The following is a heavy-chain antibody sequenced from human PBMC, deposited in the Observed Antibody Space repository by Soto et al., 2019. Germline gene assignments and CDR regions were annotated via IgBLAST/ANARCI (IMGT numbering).Heavy chain of an antibody. J-gene: IGHJ5*02. Sequence: PSETLSLTCTVSGGSISSSSYYWGWIRQPPGKGLEWIGSIYYSGSTYYNPSLKSRVTISVDTFKNQFSLKLSSVTAADTAVYYCARQGDGGLSGPAMVISWFDPWGQGTLVTVSS. D-gene: IGHD5-18*01. CDR3: ARQGDGGLSGPAMVISWFDP. CDR2: IYYSGST. CDR1: GGSISSSSYY. V-gene: IGHV4-39*01.